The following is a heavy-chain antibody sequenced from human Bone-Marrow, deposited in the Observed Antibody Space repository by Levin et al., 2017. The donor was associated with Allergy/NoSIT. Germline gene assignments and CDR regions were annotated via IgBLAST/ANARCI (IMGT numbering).Heavy chain of an antibody. V-gene: IGHV4-59*01. D-gene: IGHD6-13*01. Sequence: SQTLSLTCTVSGGSISSYYWSWIRQPPGKGLEWIGYIYYSGSTNYNPSLKSRVTISVDTSKNQFSLKLSSVTAADTAVYYCARESWDSSSPYWYFDLWGRGTLVTVSS. CDR2: IYYSGST. CDR1: GGSISSYY. J-gene: IGHJ2*01. CDR3: ARESWDSSSPYWYFDL.